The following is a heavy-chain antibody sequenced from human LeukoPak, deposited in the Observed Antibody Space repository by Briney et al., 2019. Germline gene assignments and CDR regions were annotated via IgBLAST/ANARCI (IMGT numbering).Heavy chain of an antibody. Sequence: GGSLRLSCTASGFTFSSFWMHWVRQAPGKGLEWVANIKQEGSEKYYVDSVKGRFTISRDNAKNLLYLQMNSLRAEDTAVYYCAKVLVPTYYYDSSGYYPFDYWGQGTLVTVSS. D-gene: IGHD3-22*01. J-gene: IGHJ4*02. CDR2: IKQEGSEK. CDR1: GFTFSSFW. V-gene: IGHV3-7*03. CDR3: AKVLVPTYYYDSSGYYPFDY.